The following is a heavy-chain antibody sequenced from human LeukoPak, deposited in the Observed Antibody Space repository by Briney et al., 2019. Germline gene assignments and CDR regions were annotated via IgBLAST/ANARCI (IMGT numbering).Heavy chain of an antibody. CDR2: IFYSGNT. CDR1: AGSISTYY. J-gene: IGHJ4*02. V-gene: IGHV4-59*01. D-gene: IGHD5-18*01. Sequence: SETLSLTCTVSAGSISTYYWSWIRQPPGKGLEWIGYIFYSGNTNYNPSLKSRVTISVDTSKNHFSLKLSSVTAADTAVYYCARVGYSYGLDHWGQGTLVTVSS. CDR3: ARVGYSYGLDH.